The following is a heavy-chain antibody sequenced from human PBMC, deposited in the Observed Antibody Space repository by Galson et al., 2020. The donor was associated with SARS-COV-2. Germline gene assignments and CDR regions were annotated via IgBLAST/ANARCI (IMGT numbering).Heavy chain of an antibody. V-gene: IGHV4-39*01. CDR1: GGSISSSYYY. J-gene: IGHJ4*02. Sequence: SQTLSLTCSVSGGSISSSYYYWGWVRQPPEKGLEWIGSIYFSGSTYYNPSLRSRVTISVDTSKNHFSLKLSSVTAADTAVYFCARHGGGDGYRYCGQGTLVTVSS. CDR2: IYFSGST. CDR3: ARHGGGDGYRY. D-gene: IGHD2-21*01.